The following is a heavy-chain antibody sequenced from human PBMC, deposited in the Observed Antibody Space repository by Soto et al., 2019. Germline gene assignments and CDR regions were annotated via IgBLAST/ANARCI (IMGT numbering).Heavy chain of an antibody. CDR3: ARQTPPYGSGRYHDY. CDR1: GGSISSGGYY. D-gene: IGHD3-10*01. J-gene: IGHJ4*02. CDR2: IYYSGST. V-gene: IGHV4-31*03. Sequence: SETLSLTCTVSGGSISSGGYYWSWIRQHPGKGLEWIGYIYYSGSTYYNPSLKSRVTISVDTSKNQFSLKLSSVTAADTAVYYCARQTPPYGSGRYHDYWGQGTLVTVSS.